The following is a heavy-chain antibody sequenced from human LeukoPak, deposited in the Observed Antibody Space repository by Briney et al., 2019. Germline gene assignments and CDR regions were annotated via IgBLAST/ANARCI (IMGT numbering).Heavy chain of an antibody. CDR1: GGSISNYY. CDR3: ARDIGGSYYFHY. J-gene: IGHJ4*02. D-gene: IGHD1-26*01. V-gene: IGHV4-59*01. CDR2: SDYSGST. Sequence: SETLSLTCSVSGGSISNYYWSWIRQPPGKGLEWIGYSDYSGSTNYSPSLKSRVTISVDTSKNQFSLKLRSVTAADTAVYYCARDIGGSYYFHYWGQGTLVTVSS.